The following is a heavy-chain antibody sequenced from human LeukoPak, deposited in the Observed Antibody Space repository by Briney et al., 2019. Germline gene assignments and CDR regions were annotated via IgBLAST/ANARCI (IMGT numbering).Heavy chain of an antibody. D-gene: IGHD3-9*01. CDR1: GYTFTSYG. V-gene: IGHV1-18*01. CDR3: ARFGPRGYYDILTGYNPFDY. Sequence: ASVKVSCKASGYTFTSYGISWVRQAPGQGLEWMGWISTNSGNTNYAQKLQGRVTMTTDTPTTTVYMELRSLRSDDTAVYYCARFGPRGYYDILTGYNPFDYWAQGTLVTVSS. J-gene: IGHJ4*02. CDR2: ISTNSGNT.